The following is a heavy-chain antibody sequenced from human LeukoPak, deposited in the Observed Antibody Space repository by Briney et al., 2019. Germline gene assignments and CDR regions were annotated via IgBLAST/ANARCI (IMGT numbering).Heavy chain of an antibody. Sequence: PSETLSLTCTVSNGSIITSSYYWAWIRQPPGKGLEWIESIYYRGRTYYNPSLKIRVTISADTSKNQFSLNLSSVTASDTAVYYCARQKILDDNYDSSGYYVDQWGQGSLVTVSS. CDR2: IYYRGRT. CDR3: ARQKILDDNYDSSGYYVDQ. J-gene: IGHJ4*02. V-gene: IGHV4-39*01. D-gene: IGHD3-22*01. CDR1: NGSIITSSYY.